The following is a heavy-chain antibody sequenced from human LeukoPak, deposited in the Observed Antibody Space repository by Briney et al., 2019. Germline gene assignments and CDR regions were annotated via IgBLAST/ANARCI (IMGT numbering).Heavy chain of an antibody. V-gene: IGHV4-61*01. Sequence: SETPSLTCTVSGGSVSSGTYYWSWIRQPPGKGLEWIGYIYYSGSTNYNPSLKSRVTISLDTSKNQFSLKLSSVTAADTAVYYCARDGRIAVVPDYWGQGTLVTVSS. D-gene: IGHD6-19*01. CDR3: ARDGRIAVVPDY. CDR1: GGSVSSGTYY. CDR2: IYYSGST. J-gene: IGHJ4*02.